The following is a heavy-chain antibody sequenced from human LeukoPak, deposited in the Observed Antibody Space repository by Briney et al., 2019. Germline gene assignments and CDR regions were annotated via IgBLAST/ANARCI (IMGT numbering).Heavy chain of an antibody. CDR2: INPNSGDT. V-gene: IGHV1-2*02. CDR1: GYIYTGYY. CDR3: ARVRYRLAETYIDY. J-gene: IGHJ4*02. Sequence: GSVKVSCKASGYIYTGYYMHWVRQAPGQGLEWMGWINPNSGDTNYAQKFQGRVTMTRDTSISTAYMELSRLRSDDTAVYYCARVRYRLAETYIDYWGQGTPITVSS. D-gene: IGHD3-16*01.